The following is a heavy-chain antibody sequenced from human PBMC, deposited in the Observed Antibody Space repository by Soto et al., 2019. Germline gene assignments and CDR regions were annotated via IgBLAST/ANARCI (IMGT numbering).Heavy chain of an antibody. J-gene: IGHJ6*02. V-gene: IGHV4-38-2*01. Sequence: LSLTCAVSGGSVTSGHYWDWIRQPPGKGLEWIGSIHHSGSTYYNPSLKSRVTISVDTSKNQLSLKLRSVTAADTAVYYCARSYDSSAYFPNYYYGMDVWGQGTTVTVSS. CDR3: ARSYDSSAYFPNYYYGMDV. D-gene: IGHD3-22*01. CDR1: GGSVTSGHY. CDR2: IHHSGST.